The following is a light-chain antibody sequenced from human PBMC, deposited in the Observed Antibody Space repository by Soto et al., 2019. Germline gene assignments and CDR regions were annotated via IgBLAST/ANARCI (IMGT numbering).Light chain of an antibody. CDR1: QTVSSDY. Sequence: VLTQSPGTLSVSPGERVTLSCRASQTVSSDYLAWYQQKPGQAPRLLIYGASRRATGIPDRFTGGGSRADFTLTINRLEPEDFAVYYCQQYGSSPNTFGQGTKLEI. CDR3: QQYGSSPNT. CDR2: GAS. J-gene: IGKJ2*01. V-gene: IGKV3-20*01.